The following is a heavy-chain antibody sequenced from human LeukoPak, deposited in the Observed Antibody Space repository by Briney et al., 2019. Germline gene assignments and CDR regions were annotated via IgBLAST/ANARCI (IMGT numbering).Heavy chain of an antibody. D-gene: IGHD3-10*01. Sequence: PSETLSLTCAVYGGSFSGYYWSWIRQPPGKGLEWIGEINHSGSTNYNPSLKSRVTISVDTSKNQFSLKLSSVTAADTAVYYCARIITMIRGERSGYFASWGQGTLVTVSS. CDR2: INHSGST. CDR1: GGSFSGYY. V-gene: IGHV4-34*01. CDR3: ARIITMIRGERSGYFAS. J-gene: IGHJ4*02.